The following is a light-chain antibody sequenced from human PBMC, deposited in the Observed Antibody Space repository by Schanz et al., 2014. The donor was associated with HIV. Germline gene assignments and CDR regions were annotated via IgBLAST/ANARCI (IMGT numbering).Light chain of an antibody. J-gene: IGLJ2*01. CDR3: SSYTSNNTVL. Sequence: QSALTQPASVSGSPGQSITISCTGTSSDVGGYNYVSWYQQHPGKAPKLILYDVTNRPSGVSSRFSGSKSGNTASLTISGLQAGDETDFYCSSYTSNNTVLFGGGTKLTVL. V-gene: IGLV2-14*03. CDR1: SSDVGGYNY. CDR2: DVT.